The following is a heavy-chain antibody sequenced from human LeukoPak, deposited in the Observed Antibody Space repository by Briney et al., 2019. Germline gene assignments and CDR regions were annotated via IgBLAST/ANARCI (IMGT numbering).Heavy chain of an antibody. CDR1: GFTFRLYA. J-gene: IGHJ6*02. CDR2: IDGRDTAT. Sequence: GGSLRLSCAASGFTFRLYAMSWVRQAAGRGLEWVSAIDGRDTATYYTDSVRGRFTISRDNSKNMMYLQMESLRAEDTARYYCARSFRGVAAAHGMDVWGQGTTVTVSS. V-gene: IGHV3-23*01. D-gene: IGHD2-15*01. CDR3: ARSFRGVAAAHGMDV.